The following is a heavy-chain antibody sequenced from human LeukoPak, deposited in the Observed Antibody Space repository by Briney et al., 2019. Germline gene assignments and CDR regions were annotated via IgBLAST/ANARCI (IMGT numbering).Heavy chain of an antibody. D-gene: IGHD2-15*01. Sequence: SETLSLTCTVSGGPISSYYWSWIRQPPGKGLEWIGYIYYSGSTNYNPSLKSRVTISADTSKNQFSLELSSVTAADTAVYYCARDRYCSGGTCYSHDAFDIWGQGTMVTVSS. CDR3: ARDRYCSGGTCYSHDAFDI. J-gene: IGHJ3*02. CDR2: IYYSGST. V-gene: IGHV4-59*12. CDR1: GGPISSYY.